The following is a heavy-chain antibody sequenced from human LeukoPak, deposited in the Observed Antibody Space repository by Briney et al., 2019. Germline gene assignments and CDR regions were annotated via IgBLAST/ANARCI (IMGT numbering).Heavy chain of an antibody. J-gene: IGHJ6*02. CDR2: ISGSGDTT. V-gene: IGHV3-23*01. CDR3: AKASYYLGYYYGMDV. CDR1: GFTFKTHD. D-gene: IGHD3-10*01. Sequence: QPGGSLRLSCVVSGFTFKTHDMTWVRQAPGKGLEWVSTISGSGDTTYYADSVKGRFTISRDNSKNTLFLQKNSLRAQDTAIYYCAKASYYLGYYYGMDVWGQGTTVTVSS.